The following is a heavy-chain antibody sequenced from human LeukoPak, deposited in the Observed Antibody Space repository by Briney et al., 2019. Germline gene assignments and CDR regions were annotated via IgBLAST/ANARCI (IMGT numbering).Heavy chain of an antibody. V-gene: IGHV3-23*01. J-gene: IGHJ4*02. CDR1: GFTFSSYA. CDR2: ISGSGGST. D-gene: IGHD5-24*01. CDR3: AKTRGGGYWALAYFDY. Sequence: GGSLRLSCAASGFTFSSYAMSWVRQAPGKGLEWVSAISGSGGSTYYADSVKGRFTISRDNSKNTLYLQMNSLRAEDTAEYYCAKTRGGGYWALAYFDYWGQGTLVTVSS.